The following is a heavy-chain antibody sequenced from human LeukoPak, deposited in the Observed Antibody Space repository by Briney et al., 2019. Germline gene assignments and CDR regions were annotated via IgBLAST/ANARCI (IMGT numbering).Heavy chain of an antibody. D-gene: IGHD5-18*01. Sequence: SETLSLTCTVSGDFISSSYGSWIRQPPGKGLEWIGYISYGGSTSSNPSLRSRVTISVDTSKNQFSLRLTSVTAADTAMYYCTRGGQLNWFDPWGQGTLVTVSS. CDR1: GDFISSSY. V-gene: IGHV4-59*01. CDR3: TRGGQLNWFDP. CDR2: ISYGGST. J-gene: IGHJ5*02.